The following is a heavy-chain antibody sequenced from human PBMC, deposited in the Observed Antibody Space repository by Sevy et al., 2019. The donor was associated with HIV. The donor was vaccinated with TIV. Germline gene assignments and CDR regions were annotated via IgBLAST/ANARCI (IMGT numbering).Heavy chain of an antibody. J-gene: IGHJ3*02. CDR3: ARRNDFDI. CDR2: VYYTGGT. CDR1: GGSINSDH. V-gene: IGHV4-59*08. Sequence: SETLSLTCTVSGGSINSDHWNWIRQPPGKGLEWIGYVYYTGGTNCNPSLKNRVTISVYRTKNQFSLKLTSVTAADTAVYYCARRNDFDIWGQGTMVTVSS.